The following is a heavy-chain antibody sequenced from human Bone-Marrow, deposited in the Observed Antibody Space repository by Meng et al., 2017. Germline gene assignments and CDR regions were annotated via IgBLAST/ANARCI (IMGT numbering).Heavy chain of an antibody. CDR3: ARADYGGFLDY. CDR2: IWYDGSNN. D-gene: IGHD4-23*01. V-gene: IGHV3-33*08. CDR1: GGTFRNVW. Sequence: QGQLVVAGGGWVKPGWSLRLSWGGAGGTFRNVWVTWVRQAPGKGLEWVAVIWYDGSNNSYADSVKGRLTISRDNSKNTLYLQMNSLRAEDTAVYYCARADYGGFLDYWGQGTLVTVSS. J-gene: IGHJ4*02.